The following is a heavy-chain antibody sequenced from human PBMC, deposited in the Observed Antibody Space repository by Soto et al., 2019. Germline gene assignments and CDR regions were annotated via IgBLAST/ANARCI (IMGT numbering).Heavy chain of an antibody. CDR1: EFTFRTYS. D-gene: IGHD1-1*01. J-gene: IGHJ6*02. CDR2: ISSSSSYI. CDR3: ARDLSWNDDMYYYDHYGMDV. Sequence: PGGSLRLSCEGSEFTFRTYSVKWVRQPPGKGLEWVSSISSSSSYIYYADSVKGRFTISRDNAKNSLYLQMNSLRAWDTAVYYCARDLSWNDDMYYYDHYGMDVWGQGTTVTVSS. V-gene: IGHV3-21*01.